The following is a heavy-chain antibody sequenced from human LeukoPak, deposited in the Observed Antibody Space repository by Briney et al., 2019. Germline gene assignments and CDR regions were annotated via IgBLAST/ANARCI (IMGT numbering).Heavy chain of an antibody. V-gene: IGHV4-59*11. CDR2: ISYSGIT. D-gene: IGHD2-15*01. CDR1: GASISSHY. J-gene: IGHJ5*02. Sequence: SETLSLTCTVSGASISSHYWSWVRQSPGKGLEWIGYISYSGITNYNPSLKSRVTISVDTSKNHFSLRLSSVTAADTAVYYCASRAHCSGGSCYGNWFDPWGQGTLVTVSS. CDR3: ASRAHCSGGSCYGNWFDP.